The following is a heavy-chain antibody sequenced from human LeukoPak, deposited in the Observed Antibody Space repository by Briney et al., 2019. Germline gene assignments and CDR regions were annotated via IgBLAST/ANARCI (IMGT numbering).Heavy chain of an antibody. V-gene: IGHV4-31*11. Sequence: KSSETLSLTCAVSGASISGGDNCWNWIRQYPGKGLEWIGSTYGSGGTFYNPSLQSRLTISLEISKYQFSLRLSSVTAADTAVYYCARVLSRGGATYPDFWGQGTLVTVCS. D-gene: IGHD1-26*01. CDR2: TYGSGGT. J-gene: IGHJ4*02. CDR1: GASISGGDNC. CDR3: ARVLSRGGATYPDF.